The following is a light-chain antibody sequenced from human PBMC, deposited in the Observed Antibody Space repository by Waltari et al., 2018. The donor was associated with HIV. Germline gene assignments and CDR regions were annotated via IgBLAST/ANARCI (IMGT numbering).Light chain of an antibody. J-gene: IGLJ2*01. CDR3: ATWDDTLSGPV. V-gene: IGLV1-47*01. CDR1: SSNIGSNH. Sequence: QSVLTQAPSASATPGQRVTISCSGGSSNIGSNHVYWYHQFPGTAPKLLIYRNNQRPSGVPDRFSGSKSGTSASLAISGLRSEDEADYYCATWDDTLSGPVFGGGTKLTVL. CDR2: RNN.